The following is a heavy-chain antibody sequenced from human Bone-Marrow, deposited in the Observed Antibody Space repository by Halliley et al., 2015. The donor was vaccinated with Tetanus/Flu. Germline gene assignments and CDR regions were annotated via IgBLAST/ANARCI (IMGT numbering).Heavy chain of an antibody. J-gene: IGHJ3*01. CDR3: GDVGTVPISV. CDR2: MRKKADGYTP. D-gene: IGHD1-26*01. CDR1: GFTFSDHH. V-gene: IGHV3-72*01. Sequence: SLRLSCVASGFTFSDHHMDWVRQGPGKGLEWIGRMRKKADGYTPEYAASVRGRFTVSRDDSKNALFLQMNSLKAEDTALYYGGDVGTVPISVFGQGTMVSLSS.